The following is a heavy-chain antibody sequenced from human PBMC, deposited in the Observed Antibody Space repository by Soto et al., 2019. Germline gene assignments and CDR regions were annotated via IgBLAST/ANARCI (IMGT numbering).Heavy chain of an antibody. D-gene: IGHD4-17*01. Sequence: QLQLQESGSGLVKPSQTLSLTCAVSGGSISSGGYSWSWIRQPPGKGLEWIGYIYESGSTYYNPSLKSRVTISVDRSQNQFSLKLSSVTAADTAVYYCARAHYGDYGYGMDVWGQGTTVTVSS. V-gene: IGHV4-30-2*01. CDR1: GGSISSGGYS. CDR3: ARAHYGDYGYGMDV. CDR2: IYESGST. J-gene: IGHJ6*02.